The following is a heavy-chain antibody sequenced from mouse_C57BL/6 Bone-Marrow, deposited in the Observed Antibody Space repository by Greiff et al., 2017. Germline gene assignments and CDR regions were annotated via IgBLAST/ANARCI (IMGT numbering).Heavy chain of an antibody. CDR3: TRGGYYGSSSYYAMDY. Sequence: QVQLQQSGAELVRPGASVTLSCKASGYTFTDYEMHWVKQTPVHGLEWIGAIDPETGGTAYNQKFKGKAILTADKSSSTAYMELRSLTSVDSAVYYCTRGGYYGSSSYYAMDYWGQGTSVTVSS. V-gene: IGHV1-15*01. J-gene: IGHJ4*01. D-gene: IGHD1-1*01. CDR2: IDPETGGT. CDR1: GYTFTDYE.